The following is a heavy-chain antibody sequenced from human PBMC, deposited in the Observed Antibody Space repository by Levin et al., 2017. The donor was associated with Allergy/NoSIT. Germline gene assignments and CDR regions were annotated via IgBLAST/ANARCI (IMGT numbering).Heavy chain of an antibody. CDR2: INPKSGGT. V-gene: IGHV1-2*02. CDR3: ARESVYDILTASDAFDI. CDR1: GYTFTDYY. J-gene: IGHJ3*02. D-gene: IGHD3-9*01. Sequence: GESLKISCKASGYTFTDYYIHWVRQAPGQGLEWMGWINPKSGGTNYAQKFQGRITMTRDTSISTAYMELSSLRSDDTAVYYCARESVYDILTASDAFDIWGQGTMVTVSS.